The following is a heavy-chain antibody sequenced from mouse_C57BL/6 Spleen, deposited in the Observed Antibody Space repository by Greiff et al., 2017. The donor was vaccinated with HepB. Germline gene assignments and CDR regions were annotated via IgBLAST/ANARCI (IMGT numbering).Heavy chain of an antibody. CDR2: IDPENGDT. CDR1: GFNIKDDY. CDR3: TLPYYGSSLGV. D-gene: IGHD1-1*01. J-gene: IGHJ1*02. V-gene: IGHV14-4*01. Sequence: EVQGVESGAELVRPGASVKLSCTASGFNIKDDYMHWVKQRPEQGLEWIGWIDPENGDTEYASKFQGKATITADTSSNTAYLQLSSLTSEDTAVYYCTLPYYGSSLGVWGTGTTVTVSS.